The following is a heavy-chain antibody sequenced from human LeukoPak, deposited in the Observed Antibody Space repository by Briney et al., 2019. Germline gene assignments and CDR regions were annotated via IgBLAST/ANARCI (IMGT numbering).Heavy chain of an antibody. D-gene: IGHD1-14*01. Sequence: SETLSLTCAVSGGSISSSNWWSWVRQPPGKGLEWIGEIYHSGSTNYNPSLKSRVTISVDTSKNQFSLRLNSVTAADTAVYYCARGPYPNPRAWGQGTLVTISS. CDR2: IYHSGST. V-gene: IGHV4-4*02. CDR1: GGSISSSNW. J-gene: IGHJ5*02. CDR3: ARGPYPNPRA.